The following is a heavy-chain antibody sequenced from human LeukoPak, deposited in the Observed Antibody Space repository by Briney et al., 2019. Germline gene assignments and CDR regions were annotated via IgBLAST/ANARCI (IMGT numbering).Heavy chain of an antibody. V-gene: IGHV4-39*07. CDR1: GGSISSGSYY. Sequence: SETLSLTCTVSGGSISSGSYYWSWIRQPPGKGLEWIGEINHSGSTNYNPSLKSRVTISVDTSKNQFSLKLSSVTAADTAVYYCARGPFVLRFLEWLFPYYFDYWGQGTLVTVSS. CDR2: INHSGST. D-gene: IGHD3-3*01. J-gene: IGHJ4*02. CDR3: ARGPFVLRFLEWLFPYYFDY.